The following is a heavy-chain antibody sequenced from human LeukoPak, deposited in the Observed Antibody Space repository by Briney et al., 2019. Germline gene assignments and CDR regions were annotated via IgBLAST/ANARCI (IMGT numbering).Heavy chain of an antibody. CDR1: GFTFSSYA. Sequence: GGSLRLSCAASGFTFSSYAVTWVRQAPGKGLEWVSGISASGGSTYYADSVKGRFTMSRDNSKNTLYLQMNSLRAEDTAVYYCARATHYYYDSSGPSDYWGQGTLVTVSS. V-gene: IGHV3-23*01. CDR3: ARATHYYYDSSGPSDY. CDR2: ISASGGST. D-gene: IGHD3-22*01. J-gene: IGHJ4*02.